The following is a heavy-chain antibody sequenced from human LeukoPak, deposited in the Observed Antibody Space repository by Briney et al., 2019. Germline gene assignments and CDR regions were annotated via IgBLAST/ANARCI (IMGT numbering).Heavy chain of an antibody. CDR1: GGSISSGDYY. CDR2: IYYSGST. CDR3: ARLTTVTTSWFDP. J-gene: IGHJ5*02. Sequence: SETLSLTCTVSGGSISSGDYYWSWIRQPPGEGLEWIGYIYYSGSTYYNPSLKSRVTTSVDTSKNQFSLKLSSVTAADTAMYYCARLTTVTTSWFDPWGQGILVTVSS. V-gene: IGHV4-30-4*01. D-gene: IGHD4-17*01.